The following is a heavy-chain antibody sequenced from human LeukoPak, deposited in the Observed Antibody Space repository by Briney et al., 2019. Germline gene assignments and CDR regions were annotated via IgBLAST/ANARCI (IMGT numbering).Heavy chain of an antibody. J-gene: IGHJ4*02. CDR1: GFTFSSYA. Sequence: GGSLRLSCAASGFTFSSYAMTWVRQAPGKGLECVSGISGGGGTTYYADSVKGRFTISRDNSKNTLYLQMNSLRAEDTAVYYCARGSGTYFNYWGQGTLVTVSS. CDR3: ARGSGTYFNY. D-gene: IGHD3-10*01. V-gene: IGHV3-23*01. CDR2: ISGGGGTT.